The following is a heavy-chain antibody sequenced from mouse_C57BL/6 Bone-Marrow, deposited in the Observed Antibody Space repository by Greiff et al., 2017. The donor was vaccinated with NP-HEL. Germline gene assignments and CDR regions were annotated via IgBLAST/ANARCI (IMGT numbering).Heavy chain of an antibody. D-gene: IGHD2-1*01. V-gene: IGHV1-82*01. CDR2: IYPGDGDT. CDR1: GYAFSSSW. CDR3: ARSGGNYPWYFDY. Sequence: QVQLQQSGPELVKPGASVKISCKASGYAFSSSWMNWVKQRPGKGLEWIGRIYPGDGDTNYNGKFKGKATLTADKSSSTAYMQLISLTSVDSAVYFCARSGGNYPWYFDYWGQGTTLTVSS. J-gene: IGHJ2*01.